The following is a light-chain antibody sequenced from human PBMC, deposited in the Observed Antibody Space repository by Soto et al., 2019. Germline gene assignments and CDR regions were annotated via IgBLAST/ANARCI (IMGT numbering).Light chain of an antibody. Sequence: DIPMTQSPSSLSASVGDRVTITCRASQRISSYLNWYQQKPGKAPKLLIYGASSLQSGLASRFSGSGSGTDFTLTISSLQPEDFATYYCQRSYSSPRTFGQGTKVEIK. CDR2: GAS. V-gene: IGKV1-39*01. CDR3: QRSYSSPRT. J-gene: IGKJ1*01. CDR1: QRISSY.